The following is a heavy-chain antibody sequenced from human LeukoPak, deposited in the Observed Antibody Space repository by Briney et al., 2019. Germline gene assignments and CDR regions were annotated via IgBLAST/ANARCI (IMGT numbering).Heavy chain of an antibody. CDR1: GGSFSGYY. V-gene: IGHV4-34*01. D-gene: IGHD6-13*01. CDR3: ARGSSSLRHYFDY. J-gene: IGHJ4*02. Sequence: SETLSLTCAVYGGSFSGYYWSWIRQPPGKGLGWIGEINHSGSTNYNPSLKSRVTISVDTSKNQFSLKLSSVTAADTAVYYCARGSSSLRHYFDYWGQGTLVTVSS. CDR2: INHSGST.